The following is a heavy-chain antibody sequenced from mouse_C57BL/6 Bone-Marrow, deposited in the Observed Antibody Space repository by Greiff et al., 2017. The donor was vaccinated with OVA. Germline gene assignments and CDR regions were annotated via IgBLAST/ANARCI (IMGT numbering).Heavy chain of an antibody. V-gene: IGHV1-69*01. Sequence: VQLQQPGAELVMPGASVKLSCKASGYTFTSYWMHWVKQRPGQGLEWIGEIDPSDSYTNYNQKFKGKSTLTVDKSSSTAYMQLSSLTSEDSAVYYCASSYYGSSPFVLGTGTTVTVSS. J-gene: IGHJ1*03. CDR1: GYTFTSYW. CDR2: IDPSDSYT. CDR3: ASSYYGSSPFV. D-gene: IGHD1-1*01.